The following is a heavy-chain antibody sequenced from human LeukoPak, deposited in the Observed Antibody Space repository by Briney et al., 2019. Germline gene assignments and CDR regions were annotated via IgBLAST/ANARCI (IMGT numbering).Heavy chain of an antibody. CDR3: AKGVVVTAMPLYLDY. Sequence: GGSLRLSCAASGFPFRDYIMSWIRQAPGKGLEWVSYISDSGSGIYYSDSVKGRFTISRDNAKNSLLLQMNSLRAEDTAVYYCAKGVVVTAMPLYLDYWGQGTLVTVSS. V-gene: IGHV3-11*01. CDR2: ISDSGSGI. J-gene: IGHJ4*02. CDR1: GFPFRDYI. D-gene: IGHD2-21*02.